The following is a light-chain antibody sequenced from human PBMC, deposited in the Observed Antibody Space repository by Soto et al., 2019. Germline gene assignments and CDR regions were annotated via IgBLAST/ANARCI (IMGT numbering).Light chain of an antibody. CDR3: AAWDDSLNGVV. Sequence: QSALTQPPSASGTPGQRVTISCSGNSSNIGSYTVNWYQQLPGTAPKLLIYTNNQRPSGVPDRFSGSKSGTSASLAISGLQSEDEADYYCAAWDDSLNGVVFGGGTQLTVL. CDR2: TNN. V-gene: IGLV1-44*01. CDR1: SSNIGSYT. J-gene: IGLJ2*01.